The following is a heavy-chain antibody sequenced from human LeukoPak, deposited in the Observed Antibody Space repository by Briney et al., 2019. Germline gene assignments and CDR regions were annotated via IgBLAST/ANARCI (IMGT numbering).Heavy chain of an antibody. Sequence: PGGSLRLSCAASGFTFSRYWMSWVRQAPGKGLEWVANIKQDGSEKYYVDSVKGRFTISRDNAKNSLYLQMNSLRAEDTAVYYYAREDSGNYYPRARYYFDYWGQGTLVTVSS. V-gene: IGHV3-7*01. CDR3: AREDSGNYYPRARYYFDY. D-gene: IGHD1-26*01. J-gene: IGHJ4*02. CDR2: IKQDGSEK. CDR1: GFTFSRYW.